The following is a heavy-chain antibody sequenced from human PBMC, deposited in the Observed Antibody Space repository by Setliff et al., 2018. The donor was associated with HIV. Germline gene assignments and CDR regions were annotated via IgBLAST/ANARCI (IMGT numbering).Heavy chain of an antibody. D-gene: IGHD3-10*01. CDR2: MYYRGTT. CDR1: GGSVTSYL. V-gene: IGHV4-59*04. CDR3: ARQGLTMNPGVPAPILYFFDY. J-gene: IGHJ4*02. Sequence: LSLTCSISGGSVTSYLWHWFRQPPGKGLEWIATMYYRGTTYNNPSLKSRVTFSADTSKNQFSLNLNSVTATDTAVYFCARQGLTMNPGVPAPILYFFDYWGQGILVTVSS.